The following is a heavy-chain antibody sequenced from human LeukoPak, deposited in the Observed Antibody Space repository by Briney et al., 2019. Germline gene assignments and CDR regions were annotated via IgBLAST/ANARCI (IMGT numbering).Heavy chain of an antibody. CDR2: IGGGGGST. J-gene: IGHJ4*02. Sequence: PGGSLRLSCAASGFTFSSSVMGWVRQAPGKGLEWVAAIGGGGGSTYYADSVKGRFTISRDNSKNTLYLQMNSLRAEDTAVYYCAKDSGSYYDSSGPKFDYWGQGTLVTVSS. CDR3: AKDSGSYYDSSGPKFDY. V-gene: IGHV3-23*01. CDR1: GFTFSSSV. D-gene: IGHD3-22*01.